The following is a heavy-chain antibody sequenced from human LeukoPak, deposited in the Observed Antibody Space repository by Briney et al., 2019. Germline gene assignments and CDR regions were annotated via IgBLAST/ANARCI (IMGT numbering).Heavy chain of an antibody. CDR1: GGSISSGGYY. J-gene: IGHJ6*03. D-gene: IGHD3-10*01. CDR2: IYHSGST. CDR3: ARLRRRGYYYMDV. Sequence: SQTLSLTCTVSGGSISSGGYYWSWIRQPPGKGLEWIGYIYHSGSTYYNPSLKSRVTISVDRSKNQFSLKLSSVTAADTAVYYCARLRRRGYYYMDVWGKGTTVTVSS. V-gene: IGHV4-30-2*01.